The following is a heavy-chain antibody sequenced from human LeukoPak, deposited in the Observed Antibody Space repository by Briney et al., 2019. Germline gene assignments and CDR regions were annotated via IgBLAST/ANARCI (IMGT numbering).Heavy chain of an antibody. CDR1: GYTXTRYG. CDR2: ISGYNGNT. D-gene: IGHD3-22*01. V-gene: IGHV1-18*01. Sequence: GASVKVSCKASGYTXTRYGFSWVRQAPGQGLEWMGWISGYNGNTKYAQKFQGRVTMTTDTSTSTAYVELRSLRSDDTAVYYCARGNYYDSSGPFDYWGQGTLVTVSS. CDR3: ARGNYYDSSGPFDY. J-gene: IGHJ4*02.